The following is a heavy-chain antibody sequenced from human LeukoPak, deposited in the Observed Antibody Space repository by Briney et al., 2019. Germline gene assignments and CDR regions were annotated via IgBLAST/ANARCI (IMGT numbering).Heavy chain of an antibody. D-gene: IGHD3-22*01. V-gene: IGHV1-69*16. CDR3: ARGLDSSGYSMAY. CDR2: IIPIVGTA. J-gene: IGHJ4*02. CDR1: GGTFSSFT. Sequence: GASLKVSGKASGGTFSSFTMSWGQQAPGQGLEWMGGIIPIVGTANYAQNFQGRVTRTTAESTSTAYMVLSSLISEDTAVYYCARGLDSSGYSMAYWGQGTLVTVSS.